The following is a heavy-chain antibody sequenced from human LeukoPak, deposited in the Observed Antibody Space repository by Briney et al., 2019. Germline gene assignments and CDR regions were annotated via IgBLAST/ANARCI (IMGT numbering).Heavy chain of an antibody. D-gene: IGHD3-3*01. V-gene: IGHV4-34*01. Sequence: SETLSLTCAVYGGSFSGYYWSWIRQPPGKGLEWIGGINHGGSTNYNPSLKSRVTISVDTSKNQFSLKLSSVTAADTAVYYCARTPYTQLRFLEWLSYFDYWGQGTLVTVSS. J-gene: IGHJ4*02. CDR2: INHGGST. CDR3: ARTPYTQLRFLEWLSYFDY. CDR1: GGSFSGYY.